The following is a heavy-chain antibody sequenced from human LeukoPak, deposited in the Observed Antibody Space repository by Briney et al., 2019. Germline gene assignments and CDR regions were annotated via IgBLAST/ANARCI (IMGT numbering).Heavy chain of an antibody. CDR1: GVTFSSYW. D-gene: IGHD2-21*01. V-gene: IGHV3-74*01. CDR2: ISSGGSET. Sequence: GGSLRLSCAASGVTFSSYWMHCVRQAPGKGLVWVSCISSGGSETRYADSVKGRFTISRDSAKNSLYLQMNRLRAEDTAVYYCARHIGRGYAKDVWGQGTTVTVS. CDR3: ARHIGRGYAKDV. J-gene: IGHJ6*02.